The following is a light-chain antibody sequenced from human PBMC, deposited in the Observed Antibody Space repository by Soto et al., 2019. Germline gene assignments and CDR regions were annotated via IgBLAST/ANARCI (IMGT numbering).Light chain of an antibody. V-gene: IGKV1-33*01. CDR3: QQYDNLPPRT. CDR2: DAS. J-gene: IGKJ2*01. CDR1: QDISNY. Sequence: DIQMTQSPSSLSASVGDRVTITCQASQDISNYLNWYQQKPGKAPKLLIYDASNLETGVPSRFSGSGSGTDFTFTISSLQPEDIATYYCQQYDNLPPRTFGQRTKLEIK.